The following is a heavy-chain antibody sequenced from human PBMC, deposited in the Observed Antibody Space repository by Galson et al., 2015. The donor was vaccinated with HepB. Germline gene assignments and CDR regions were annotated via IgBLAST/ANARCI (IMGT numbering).Heavy chain of an antibody. CDR1: GYTFTSYG. V-gene: IGHV1-18*01. CDR2: ISAYNGNT. CDR3: AREGGWGYCSSTSCLGY. D-gene: IGHD2-2*01. J-gene: IGHJ4*02. Sequence: SVKVSCKASGYTFTSYGISWVRQAPGQGLEWMGWISAYNGNTNYAQKLQGRVTMTTDTSTSTAYMELRSLRSDDTAVYYCAREGGWGYCSSTSCLGYWGQGTLVTVSS.